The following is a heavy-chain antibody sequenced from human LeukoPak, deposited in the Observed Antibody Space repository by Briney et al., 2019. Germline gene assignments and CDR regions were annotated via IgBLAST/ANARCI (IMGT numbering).Heavy chain of an antibody. J-gene: IGHJ4*02. CDR3: AKPRIQLWLLLFFY. CDR1: GFTFSSYG. D-gene: IGHD5-18*01. Sequence: GGSLRLSCAASGFTFSSYGMHWVRQAPGKGLEWVAVISYDGSNKYYADSVKGRFTISRDNSKNTLYLQMNSLRAEDTAVYYCAKPRIQLWLLLFFYWGQGTLVTVSS. V-gene: IGHV3-30*18. CDR2: ISYDGSNK.